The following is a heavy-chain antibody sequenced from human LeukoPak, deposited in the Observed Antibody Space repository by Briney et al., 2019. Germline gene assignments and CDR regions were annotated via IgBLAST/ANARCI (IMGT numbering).Heavy chain of an antibody. V-gene: IGHV4-34*01. D-gene: IGHD3-10*01. Sequence: PSETLSLTCAVYGGSFSGYYWSWIRQPPGKGLEWIGEINHSGSTNYNPSLKSRVTISVDTSKNQFSLKLSSVTAADTAVYYCARGDPYYGSGSYSHWFDPWGQGTLVTVSS. J-gene: IGHJ5*02. CDR2: INHSGST. CDR3: ARGDPYYGSGSYSHWFDP. CDR1: GGSFSGYY.